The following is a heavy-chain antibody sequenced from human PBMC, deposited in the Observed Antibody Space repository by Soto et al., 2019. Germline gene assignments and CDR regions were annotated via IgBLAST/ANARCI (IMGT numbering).Heavy chain of an antibody. Sequence: EVQLLESGGGLVQPGGSLRLSCAASGFTFSSYVMSWVRQAPGEGLEWVSTISGSGSSTYYADSVKGRFTISRDNSKNTVYLQMHSLRAEDTAIYYCAKDHIVTTKAYWGQGTLVTVSS. CDR2: ISGSGSST. J-gene: IGHJ4*02. CDR3: AKDHIVTTKAY. D-gene: IGHD5-12*01. CDR1: GFTFSSYV. V-gene: IGHV3-23*01.